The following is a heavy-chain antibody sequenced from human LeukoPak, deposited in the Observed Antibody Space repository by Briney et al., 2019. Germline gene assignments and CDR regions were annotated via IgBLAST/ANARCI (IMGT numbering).Heavy chain of an antibody. J-gene: IGHJ4*02. CDR2: ISGSGGST. V-gene: IGHV3-23*01. CDR3: AKTVGFMEWSYFDY. Sequence: GGSLRLSCAASGFTFSSYAMSWVRQAPGKGLEWVSAISGSGGSTYYADSVKGRFTISRDSSKNTLYLQMNSLRAEDTAVHYCAKTVGFMEWSYFDYWGQGTLVTVSS. D-gene: IGHD3-3*01. CDR1: GFTFSSYA.